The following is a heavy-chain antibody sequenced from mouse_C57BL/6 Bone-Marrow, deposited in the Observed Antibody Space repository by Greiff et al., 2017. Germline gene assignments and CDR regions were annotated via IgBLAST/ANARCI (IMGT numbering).Heavy chain of an antibody. CDR2: IDPSDSYT. Sequence: QVQLQQPGAELVRPGTSVKLSCKASGYTFTSYWMHWVKQRPGQGLEWIGVIDPSDSYTNYNQKFKGKATLTVDTSSSTAYMQLSSLTSEDSAVYYCARRDYWGQGTSVTVSS. J-gene: IGHJ4*01. V-gene: IGHV1-59*01. CDR3: ARRDY. CDR1: GYTFTSYW.